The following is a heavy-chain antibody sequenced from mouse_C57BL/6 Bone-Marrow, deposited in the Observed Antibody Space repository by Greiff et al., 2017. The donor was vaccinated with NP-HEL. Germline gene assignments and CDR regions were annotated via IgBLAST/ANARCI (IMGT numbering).Heavy chain of an antibody. J-gene: IGHJ3*01. V-gene: IGHV1-72*01. D-gene: IGHD1-1*01. CDR1: GYTFTSYW. CDR2: IDPNSGGT. CDR3: ARPGAKGYYVPRFGY. Sequence: QVQLQQSGAELVKPGASVKLSCKASGYTFTSYWMHWVKQRPGQGLEWIGRIDPNSGGTNYNEKFKSKATLTVDKSSSTAYMQLSSLTSEDSAVYYCARPGAKGYYVPRFGYWGQGTPVTVSS.